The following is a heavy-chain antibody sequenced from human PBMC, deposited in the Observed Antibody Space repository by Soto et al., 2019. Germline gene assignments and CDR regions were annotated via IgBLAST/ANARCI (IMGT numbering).Heavy chain of an antibody. Sequence: PGGSLRLSCVASGLTVSHNYMAWVRQAPEMGLEWVSILYTEGTTYYADSVKGRFTISRDSSKNTLFLQMDSLRAEDTAVYYCARDLGYYDSDGYFDYWGQGTLVTVSS. CDR3: ARDLGYYDSDGYFDY. J-gene: IGHJ4*02. CDR1: GLTVSHNY. CDR2: LYTEGTT. V-gene: IGHV3-53*01. D-gene: IGHD3-22*01.